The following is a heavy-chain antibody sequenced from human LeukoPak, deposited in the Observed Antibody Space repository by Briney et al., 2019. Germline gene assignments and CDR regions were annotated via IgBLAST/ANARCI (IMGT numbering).Heavy chain of an antibody. Sequence: PGGSLRLSCAASGFTFSNAWMAWVRQAPGKGLEWVGRIKSKTDGGTTDYAAPVKGRFIISRDDSKTTLYLQMNSLKTEDTAVYYCTQSMLRGVIIKDVDYWGQGTLVTVSS. V-gene: IGHV3-15*01. D-gene: IGHD3-10*01. CDR2: IKSKTDGGTT. CDR3: TQSMLRGVIIKDVDY. CDR1: GFTFSNAW. J-gene: IGHJ4*02.